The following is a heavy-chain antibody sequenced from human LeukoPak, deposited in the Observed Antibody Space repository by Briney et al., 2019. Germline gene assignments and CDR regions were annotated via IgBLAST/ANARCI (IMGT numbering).Heavy chain of an antibody. CDR3: ARNSGSYFTVYYFDY. J-gene: IGHJ4*02. D-gene: IGHD1-26*01. CDR2: IIPIFGTA. V-gene: IGHV1-69*06. CDR1: GYTFTDYG. Sequence: SVKVSCKASGYTFTDYGISWVRQAPGQGLEWMGGIIPIFGTANYAQKFQGRVTITADKSTSTAYMELSSLRSEDTAVYYCARNSGSYFTVYYFDYWGQGTLVTVSS.